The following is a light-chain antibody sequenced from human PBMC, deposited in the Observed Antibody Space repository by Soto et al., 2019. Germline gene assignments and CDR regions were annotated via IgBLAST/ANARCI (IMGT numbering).Light chain of an antibody. J-gene: IGLJ1*01. Sequence: QSALTQPPSVSGSPGQSVAISCTGTSSDVGSYNRVSWYQQPPGAAPKLMIYEVSNRPSGVPDRFSGSKSGNTASLTISGLQAEDEADYYCNSYTGSSTYVXGTGTKVTV. CDR2: EVS. CDR1: SSDVGSYNR. CDR3: NSYTGSSTYV. V-gene: IGLV2-18*02.